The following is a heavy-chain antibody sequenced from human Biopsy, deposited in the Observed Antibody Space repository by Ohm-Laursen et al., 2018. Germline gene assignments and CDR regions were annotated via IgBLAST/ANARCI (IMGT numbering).Heavy chain of an antibody. V-gene: IGHV1-18*01. Sequence: GATVKISCKVSCYTFRSYGISWVRQTPGQGLEWLGWISGQRNKTRYGQKVQGRVMMTKDTSTTTAHLELRSLRSDDTAVYYCARHSPPGLEVSWNDVFDIWGQGTVVTVS. J-gene: IGHJ3*02. CDR2: ISGQRNKT. D-gene: IGHD2-8*02. CDR1: CYTFRSYG. CDR3: ARHSPPGLEVSWNDVFDI.